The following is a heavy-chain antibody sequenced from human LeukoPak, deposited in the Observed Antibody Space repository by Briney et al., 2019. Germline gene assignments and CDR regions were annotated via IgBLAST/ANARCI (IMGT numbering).Heavy chain of an antibody. CDR3: ARTYGSSGLGYFDL. J-gene: IGHJ2*01. CDR1: GGSISSYY. Sequence: SETLSLTCTASGGSISSYYWSWIRQPPGKGLEWIGYIYYSGSTNYSPYLKSRLTISVDTSKNQFSLKLSSVTAADTAVYYCARTYGSSGLGYFDLWGRGTLVTVSS. V-gene: IGHV4-59*01. D-gene: IGHD6-13*01. CDR2: IYYSGST.